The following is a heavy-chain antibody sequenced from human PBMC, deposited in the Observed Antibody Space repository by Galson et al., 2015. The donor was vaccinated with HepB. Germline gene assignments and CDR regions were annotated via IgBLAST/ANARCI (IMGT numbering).Heavy chain of an antibody. D-gene: IGHD5-24*01. Sequence: SLRLSCAASGFTFSGSAMHWVRQASGKGLEWVGRIRSKANSYATAYAASVKGRFTISRDDSKNTAYLQMNSLKTEATAVYYCTRLNRREWDYFDYWGQGTLVTVSS. V-gene: IGHV3-73*01. CDR3: TRLNRREWDYFDY. CDR1: GFTFSGSA. J-gene: IGHJ4*02. CDR2: IRSKANSYAT.